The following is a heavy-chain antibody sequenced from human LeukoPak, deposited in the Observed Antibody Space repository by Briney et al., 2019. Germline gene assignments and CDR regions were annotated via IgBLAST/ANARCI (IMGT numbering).Heavy chain of an antibody. J-gene: IGHJ5*02. V-gene: IGHV1-69*04. Sequence: GASVKVSCKASGGTFSSYAISWVRQAPGQGLEWMGRIIPILGIANYAQKFQGRVTITADKSTSTAYMELSSLRSEGTAVYYCASEVKYSGSYPNWFDPWGQGTLVTVSS. CDR3: ASEVKYSGSYPNWFDP. CDR1: GGTFSSYA. CDR2: IIPILGIA. D-gene: IGHD1-26*01.